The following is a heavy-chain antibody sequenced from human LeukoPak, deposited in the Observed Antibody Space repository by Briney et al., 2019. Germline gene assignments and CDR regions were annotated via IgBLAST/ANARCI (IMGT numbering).Heavy chain of an antibody. Sequence: SETLSLTCTVSGGSIGSGGYYWSWIRQHPGKGLEWIGYIYYSGSTYYNPSLKSRVTISVDTSKNQFSLKLSSVTAADTAVYYCARGEDTAMVSAYGMDAWGQGTTVTVSS. CDR1: GGSIGSGGYY. V-gene: IGHV4-31*03. D-gene: IGHD5-18*01. CDR2: IYYSGST. J-gene: IGHJ6*02. CDR3: ARGEDTAMVSAYGMDA.